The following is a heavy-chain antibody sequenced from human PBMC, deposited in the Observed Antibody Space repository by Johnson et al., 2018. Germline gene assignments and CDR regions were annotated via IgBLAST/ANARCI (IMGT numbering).Heavy chain of an antibody. CDR3: ARGRRKKMVRGTTNLYLDQYHDYMDV. CDR2: INHSGST. CDR1: GGSFSGYY. Sequence: QVQLQQLGAGLLKPSEPLSLTCAVYGGSFSGYYWSWIRQPPGKGLEWIGEINHSGSTNYTPSPKGRVTMSLHTSKNQFSLKLTPVTAADTAVYFSARGRRKKMVRGTTNLYLDQYHDYMDVWDKGTTVTVSS. V-gene: IGHV4-34*01. D-gene: IGHD3-10*01. J-gene: IGHJ6*03.